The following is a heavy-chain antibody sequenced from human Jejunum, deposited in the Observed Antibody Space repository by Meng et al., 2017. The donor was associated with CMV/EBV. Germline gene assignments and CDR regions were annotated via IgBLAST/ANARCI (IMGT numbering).Heavy chain of an antibody. CDR1: GFTFSTYG. CDR2: IWYDGATK. D-gene: IGHD1-1*01. Sequence: GFTFSTYGMPWVRQAPGKGLEWVAVIWYDGATKYYGDSVEGRFTISRDDSKNTLYLQMNSLRAEDTAVYYCAKDKRTYSYSYGMDVWGQGTTVTVSS. V-gene: IGHV3-33*06. CDR3: AKDKRTYSYSYGMDV. J-gene: IGHJ6*02.